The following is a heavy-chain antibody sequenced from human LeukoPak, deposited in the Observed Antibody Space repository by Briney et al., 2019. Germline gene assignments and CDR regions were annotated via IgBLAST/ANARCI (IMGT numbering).Heavy chain of an antibody. CDR2: IKQDGSEK. D-gene: IGHD3-22*01. V-gene: IGHV3-7*01. CDR3: ARDGDSSGYYQPFDY. J-gene: IGHJ4*02. Sequence: SGGSLRLSCAAPGFTFSSYWMSWVRQAPGKGLEWVAKIKQDGSEKYYVDSVKGRFTISRDNAKNSLCLQMNRLRAEDTAVYYCARDGDSSGYYQPFDYWGQGTLVTVSS. CDR1: GFTFSSYW.